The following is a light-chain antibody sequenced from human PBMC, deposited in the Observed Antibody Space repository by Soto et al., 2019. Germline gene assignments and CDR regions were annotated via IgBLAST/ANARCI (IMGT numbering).Light chain of an antibody. J-gene: IGLJ2*01. CDR1: SSDVGGYNY. CDR2: EVS. Sequence: QSALTQPASVSGSPGQSITISCTGTSSDVGGYNYVPWYQQHPGKAPKLMIYEVSNRPSGVSNRFSGSKSGNTASLTISGLQAEDEADYYCSSYTSNSTVVFGGGTKLTVL. CDR3: SSYTSNSTVV. V-gene: IGLV2-14*01.